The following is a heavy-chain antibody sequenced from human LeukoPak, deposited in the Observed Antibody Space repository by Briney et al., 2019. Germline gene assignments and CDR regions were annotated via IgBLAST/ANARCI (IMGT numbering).Heavy chain of an antibody. CDR3: AREHSSGWYDY. CDR1: GFTFSSYS. V-gene: IGHV3-21*01. D-gene: IGHD6-19*01. CDR2: ISSSSSYI. J-gene: IGHJ4*02. Sequence: PGGSLRLSCAASGFTFSSYSMNWVRQAPGKGLEWVSSISSSSSYIYYGDSVKGRFTISRDNAKNSLYLQMNSLRAEDTAVYYCAREHSSGWYDYWGQGTLVTVSS.